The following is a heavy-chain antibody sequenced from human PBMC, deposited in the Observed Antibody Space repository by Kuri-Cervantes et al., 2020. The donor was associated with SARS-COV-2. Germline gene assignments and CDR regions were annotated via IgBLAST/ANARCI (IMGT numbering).Heavy chain of an antibody. CDR3: AIQGGIVVVPAAL. Sequence: SETLSLTCAVSGYSISSGYYWGWIRPPPGKGLEWIGIIYHSGSTYYSPSLKSRATISVDTSKNQFSLKLSSVTAADTAVYYCAIQGGIVVVPAALWGQGTLVTVSS. J-gene: IGHJ4*02. CDR1: GYSISSGYY. CDR2: IYHSGST. D-gene: IGHD2-2*01. V-gene: IGHV4-38-2*01.